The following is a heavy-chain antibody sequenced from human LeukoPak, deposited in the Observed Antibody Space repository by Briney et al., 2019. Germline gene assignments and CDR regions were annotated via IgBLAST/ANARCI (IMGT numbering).Heavy chain of an antibody. CDR1: GFTFSSYA. Sequence: GGSLRLSCAASGFTFSSYAMSWVRQAPGKGLEWVSAISGSGGSTYYADSVKGRFTISRDNSKNTLYLQMNSLRAEDTAVYYCAKVGTTVTLRPYYYYYMDVWGKGTTVTVSS. V-gene: IGHV3-23*01. J-gene: IGHJ6*03. CDR2: ISGSGGST. CDR3: AKVGTTVTLRPYYYYYMDV. D-gene: IGHD4-11*01.